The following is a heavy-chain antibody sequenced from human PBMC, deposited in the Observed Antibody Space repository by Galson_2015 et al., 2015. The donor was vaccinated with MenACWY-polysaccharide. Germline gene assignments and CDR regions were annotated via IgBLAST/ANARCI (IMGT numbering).Heavy chain of an antibody. D-gene: IGHD3-22*01. V-gene: IGHV3-9*01. J-gene: IGHJ4*02. CDR2: ISWNSGSI. CDR1: GFTFDDYA. Sequence: SLRLSCAASGFTFDDYAMHWVRHAPGKGLEWVSGISWNSGSIGYADSVKGRFTISRDNAKNSLYLQMNSLRAEDTALYYCAKDISDYYDSSGYYGYYFDYWGQGTLVTVSS. CDR3: AKDISDYYDSSGYYGYYFDY.